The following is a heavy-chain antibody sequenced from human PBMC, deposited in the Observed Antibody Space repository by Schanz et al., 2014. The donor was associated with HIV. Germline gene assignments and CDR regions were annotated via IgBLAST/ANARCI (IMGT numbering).Heavy chain of an antibody. Sequence: QVQLQESGPGLVKPSETLSLTCTVSGGSISSFYWGWIRQPPGRGLEWIGYIYYSGNTYYNPSLNSRVTISVDTSKNQFSLKLSAVTAADTAVYYCARADFGHDLGFDPWGRGTLVTVSS. J-gene: IGHJ5*02. CDR1: GGSISSFY. V-gene: IGHV4-59*12. D-gene: IGHD4-17*01. CDR2: IYYSGNT. CDR3: ARADFGHDLGFDP.